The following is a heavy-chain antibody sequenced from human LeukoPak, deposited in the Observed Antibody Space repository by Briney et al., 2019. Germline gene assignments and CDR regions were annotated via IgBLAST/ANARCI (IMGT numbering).Heavy chain of an antibody. Sequence: SETLSLTYTVSGGSISSGDYYWRWIRQPPGKGLEWIGYIYYSGSTYYNPSLKSRVTISVDTSKNQFSLKLSSVTAADTAVYYCATRRITIFGVVIMSAFDIWGQGTMVTVSS. CDR3: ATRRITIFGVVIMSAFDI. J-gene: IGHJ3*02. CDR2: IYYSGST. V-gene: IGHV4-30-4*01. D-gene: IGHD3-3*01. CDR1: GGSISSGDYY.